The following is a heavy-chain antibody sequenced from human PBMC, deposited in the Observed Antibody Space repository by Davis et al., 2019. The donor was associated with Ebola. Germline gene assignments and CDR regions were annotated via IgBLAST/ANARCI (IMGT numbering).Heavy chain of an antibody. CDR2: ISSSGSTI. D-gene: IGHD1-1*01. J-gene: IGHJ6*02. CDR1: GFTSGDYD. CDR3: ARVGYNYGTYQHYYGMDV. V-gene: IGHV3-11*01. Sequence: PGGSLRLSCAASGFTSGDYDMRGIRQAPGKGLEWVSYISSSGSTIYYADSVKGRFTFSRDNAKNSRYLQMNSLRDEETAVYYCARVGYNYGTYQHYYGMDVWGQGTTVTVSS.